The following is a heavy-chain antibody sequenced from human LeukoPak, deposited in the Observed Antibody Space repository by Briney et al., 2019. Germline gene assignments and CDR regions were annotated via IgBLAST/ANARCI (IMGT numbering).Heavy chain of an antibody. Sequence: SETLSLTCTVSGGSRRWSYYQWGWIRQPPGRGLQWNGSVDHTGPTSYNPSVKSRVTISVDTSKMQFFLTVTSVTAADTAVYYCARHVQSGSFYVRVLDSWGQGTLVIVSS. D-gene: IGHD3-10*01. V-gene: IGHV4-39*01. CDR2: VDHTGPT. CDR1: GGSRRWSYYQ. J-gene: IGHJ4*02. CDR3: ARHVQSGSFYVRVLDS.